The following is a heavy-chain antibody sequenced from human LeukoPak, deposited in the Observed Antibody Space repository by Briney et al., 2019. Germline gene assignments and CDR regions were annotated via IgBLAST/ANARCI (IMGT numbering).Heavy chain of an antibody. D-gene: IGHD3-16*02. J-gene: IGHJ4*02. CDR2: IDPSDSYT. CDR3: ARLMITFGGVIVPYFDY. V-gene: IGHV5-10-1*01. Sequence: GESLEISCKGSGYSFTSYWISWVRQMPGKGLEWMGRIDPSDSYTNYSPSFQGHVTISADKSISTAYLQWSSLKASDTAMYYCARLMITFGGVIVPYFDYWGQGTLVTVSS. CDR1: GYSFTSYW.